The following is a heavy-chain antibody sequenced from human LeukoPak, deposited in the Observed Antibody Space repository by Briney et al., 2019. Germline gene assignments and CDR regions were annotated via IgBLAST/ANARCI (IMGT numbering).Heavy chain of an antibody. J-gene: IGHJ3*02. CDR2: IYYSGST. Sequence: SETLSLTCTVSGGSISSSSYYWGWIRQPPGKGLEWIGSIYYSGSTYYNPSLKSRVTISVDTSKNQFSLKLSSVTAADTAVYYCARPLRRDAFDIWSQGTMVTVSS. CDR3: ARPLRRDAFDI. CDR1: GGSISSSSYY. V-gene: IGHV4-39*01.